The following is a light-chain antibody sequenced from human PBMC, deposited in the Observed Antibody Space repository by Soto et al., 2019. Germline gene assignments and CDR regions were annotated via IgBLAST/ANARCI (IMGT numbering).Light chain of an antibody. CDR2: GAS. Sequence: EIVLTQSPGTLSLSAGERASLSCRASQSVRSSILAWYQHKPGQAPRLLLHGASSRATGIPDRFSGSGSGTDFTLTISRLEPEDSAVYYCQHYDHSPPIIFGQGTRLEIK. CDR1: QSVRSSI. V-gene: IGKV3-20*01. J-gene: IGKJ5*01. CDR3: QHYDHSPPII.